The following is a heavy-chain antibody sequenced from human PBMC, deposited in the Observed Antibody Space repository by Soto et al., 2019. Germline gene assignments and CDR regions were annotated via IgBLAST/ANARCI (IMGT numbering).Heavy chain of an antibody. CDR1: GGSFSGYY. CDR3: ARALGVVPVARWFDP. J-gene: IGHJ5*02. V-gene: IGHV4-34*01. D-gene: IGHD2-2*01. CDR2: INHSGST. Sequence: QVQLQQWGAGLLKPSETLSLTCAVYGGSFSGYYWSWIRQPPGKGLEWIGEINHSGSTNYNPSLKSRVTISVDTSKNQFSLKLSSVTAADTAVYYCARALGVVPVARWFDPWGQGTLVTVSS.